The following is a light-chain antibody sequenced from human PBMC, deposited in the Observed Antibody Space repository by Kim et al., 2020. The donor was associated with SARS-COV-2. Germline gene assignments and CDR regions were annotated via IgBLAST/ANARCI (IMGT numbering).Light chain of an antibody. CDR1: QVISIY. Sequence: ASVGDRVNITCRASQVISIYFAWYQQKPGKAPKLLIYASSTLQRGVPSRFSGSGSGAEFTLTISSLQPADFATYYCQLLNSSPLTFGAGTKVDIK. CDR2: ASS. V-gene: IGKV1-9*01. J-gene: IGKJ4*01. CDR3: QLLNSSPLT.